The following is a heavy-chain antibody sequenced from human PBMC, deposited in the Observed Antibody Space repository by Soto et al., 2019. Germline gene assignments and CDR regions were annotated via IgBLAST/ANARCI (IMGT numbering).Heavy chain of an antibody. J-gene: IGHJ4*02. D-gene: IGHD6-19*01. CDR2: VYYTGST. CDR1: GGSFNHYY. Sequence: PSETLSLTCTVSGGSFNHYYWSWIRQSPGKGLEWLGYVYYTGSTNYSPSLRSRVSISVDTSKNEFSLRLSSVTAADTAVYFCARSVAVPGAHIDYWGQGTQVTVSS. V-gene: IGHV4-59*01. CDR3: ARSVAVPGAHIDY.